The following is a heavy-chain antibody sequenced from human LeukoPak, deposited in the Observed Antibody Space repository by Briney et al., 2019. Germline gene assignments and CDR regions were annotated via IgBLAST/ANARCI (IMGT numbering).Heavy chain of an antibody. CDR3: ARDYYGSGRFDY. CDR2: IYSSGST. V-gene: IGHV4-61*02. Sequence: SQTLSLTCTVSGGSISSGSYYWSWIRQPAGKGLEWIGRIYSSGSTNYNPSLKSRVTISLDTSKNQFSLKLSSVTAADTAVYYCARDYYGSGRFDYWGQGTLVTVSS. CDR1: GGSISSGSYY. D-gene: IGHD3-10*01. J-gene: IGHJ4*02.